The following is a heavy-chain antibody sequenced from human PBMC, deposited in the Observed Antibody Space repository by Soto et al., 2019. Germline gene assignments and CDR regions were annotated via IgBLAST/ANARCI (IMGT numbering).Heavy chain of an antibody. Sequence: EVQLLESGGGLVQPGGSLRLSCAASGFTFSSYAMSWVRQDPGKGLEWVSAISGSGGSTYYADSVKGRFTISRDNSKNKLYLQMNSLRAEDTAVYYCANEAADDWYFDLWGRGKLVNVSS. J-gene: IGHJ2*01. CDR3: ANEAADDWYFDL. CDR1: GFTFSSYA. D-gene: IGHD6-13*01. V-gene: IGHV3-23*01. CDR2: ISGSGGST.